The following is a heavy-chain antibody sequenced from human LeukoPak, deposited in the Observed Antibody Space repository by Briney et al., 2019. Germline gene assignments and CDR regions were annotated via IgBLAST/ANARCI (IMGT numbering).Heavy chain of an antibody. V-gene: IGHV3-64*01. CDR3: ARDLGSRGSPVPAAPLYYMDV. J-gene: IGHJ6*03. Sequence: PGGSLRLSCAASGFTFSSYAMHWVRQAPGKGLEYVSAISSNGGSTYYANSVKGRFTISRDNSKNTLYLQMGSLRAEDMAVYYCARDLGSRGSPVPAAPLYYMDVWGKGTTVTISS. D-gene: IGHD2-2*01. CDR1: GFTFSSYA. CDR2: ISSNGGST.